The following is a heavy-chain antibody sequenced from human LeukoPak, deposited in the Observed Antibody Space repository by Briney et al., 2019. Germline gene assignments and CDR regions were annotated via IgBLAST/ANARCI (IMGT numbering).Heavy chain of an antibody. Sequence: KPGGSLRLSCATSGFTFSRYNMNWVRQAPGMGLEWVSSITSSSIYKYYADSMKGRFTISRDNAKNSLYLQTDSLRAEDTAVYYCARDGITMRILEYWGQGTLVTVSS. V-gene: IGHV3-21*01. J-gene: IGHJ4*02. CDR1: GFTFSRYN. CDR2: ITSSSIYK. D-gene: IGHD3-10*01. CDR3: ARDGITMRILEY.